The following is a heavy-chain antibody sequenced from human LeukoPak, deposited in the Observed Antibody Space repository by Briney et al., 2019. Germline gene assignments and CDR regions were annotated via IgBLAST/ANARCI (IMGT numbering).Heavy chain of an antibody. D-gene: IGHD5-18*01. CDR2: IYYSGST. CDR3: ARAPSGSYGQIDY. V-gene: IGHV4-59*01. Sequence: SETLSLTCTVSGGSISSYYWSWIRQPPGKGLEWIGYIYYSGSTNYNPSLKSRVTISVDTSKNQFSLKLSSVTAADTAVYYCARAPSGSYGQIDYWGQGTLVTVSS. J-gene: IGHJ4*02. CDR1: GGSISSYY.